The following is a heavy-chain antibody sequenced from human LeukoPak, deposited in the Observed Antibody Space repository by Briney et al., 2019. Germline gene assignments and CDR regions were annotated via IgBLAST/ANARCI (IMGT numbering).Heavy chain of an antibody. CDR1: GYSISSGYY. Sequence: SETLSLTCTVSGYSISSGYYWGWIRQPPGKGLEWIGSIYHSGSTYYNPSLKSRVTISVDTSKNQFSLKLSSVTAADTAVYYCARADLGYCSSTSCPPSYWGQGTLVTVSS. J-gene: IGHJ4*02. CDR3: ARADLGYCSSTSCPPSY. D-gene: IGHD2-2*01. CDR2: IYHSGST. V-gene: IGHV4-38-2*02.